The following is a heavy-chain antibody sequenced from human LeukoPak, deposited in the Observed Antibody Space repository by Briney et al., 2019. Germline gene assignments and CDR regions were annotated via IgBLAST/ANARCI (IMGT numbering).Heavy chain of an antibody. V-gene: IGHV3-30*04. CDR1: GFTFGSFV. Sequence: GGSLRLSCVAYGFTFGSFVMHWVRQAPGKGLDWVAVIAYDGSDENYADSVKGRFTISRDNFKNTLYLQMNSLGPEDTAMYYCARDVMAVAGTLGFDCWGQGALVTVSS. CDR3: ARDVMAVAGTLGFDC. J-gene: IGHJ4*02. CDR2: IAYDGSDE. D-gene: IGHD6-19*01.